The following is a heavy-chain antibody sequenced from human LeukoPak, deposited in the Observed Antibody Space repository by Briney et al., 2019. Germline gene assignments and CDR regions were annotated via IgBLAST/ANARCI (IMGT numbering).Heavy chain of an antibody. D-gene: IGHD3-3*01. J-gene: IGHJ4*02. CDR1: GFTFSSYG. CDR2: IRYDGSNK. CDR3: VKGGVLRFLEWTFDY. Sequence: PGGSLRLSCAASGFTFSSYGMHWVRQAPGKGLEWVAFIRYDGSNKYYADSVKGRFTISRDNSKNTLYLQMNSLRAEDTAVYYCVKGGVLRFLEWTFDYWGQGTLVTVSS. V-gene: IGHV3-30*02.